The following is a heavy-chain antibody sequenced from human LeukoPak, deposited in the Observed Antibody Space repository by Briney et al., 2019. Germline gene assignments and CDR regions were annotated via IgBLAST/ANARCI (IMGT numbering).Heavy chain of an antibody. CDR3: ATSDSGYYPLLDY. CDR2: FDPEDGET. D-gene: IGHD3-22*01. Sequence: ASVKVSCKVSGYTLTELSMHWVRQAPGKGLEWMGGFDPEDGETICAQKFQGRVTMTEDTSTDTAYMELSSLRSEDTAVYYCATSDSGYYPLLDYWGQGTLVTVSS. J-gene: IGHJ4*02. CDR1: GYTLTELS. V-gene: IGHV1-24*01.